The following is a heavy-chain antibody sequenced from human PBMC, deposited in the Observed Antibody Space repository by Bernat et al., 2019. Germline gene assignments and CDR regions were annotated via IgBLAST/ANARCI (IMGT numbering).Heavy chain of an antibody. CDR3: ARVGVAARCYYYYGMDV. J-gene: IGHJ6*02. CDR2: ISAYNGNT. V-gene: IGHV1-18*04. D-gene: IGHD6-6*01. Sequence: QVQLVQSGAEVKKPGASVKVSCKASGYTFTSYGISWVRQAPGQGLEWMGRISAYNGNTNYAQKLQGRVTMTTDTSTSTAYMELRSLVSDDTAVYYCARVGVAARCYYYYGMDVWGQGTTVTVSS. CDR1: GYTFTSYG.